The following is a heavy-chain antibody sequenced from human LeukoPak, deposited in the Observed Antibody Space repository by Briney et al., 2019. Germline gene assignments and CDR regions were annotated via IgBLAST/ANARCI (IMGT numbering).Heavy chain of an antibody. CDR2: ISGSGDNT. CDR3: AKGSGYDTDFDY. Sequence: PGGSLRLSCAASGFTFSTYVMSWVPQAPGKGLDGVSGISGSGDNTYYADSVKGRFTISRDNSKNTLYLQMNSLRAEDTAVYYCAKGSGYDTDFDYWGQGTLVSVSS. D-gene: IGHD5-12*01. CDR1: GFTFSTYV. V-gene: IGHV3-23*01. J-gene: IGHJ4*02.